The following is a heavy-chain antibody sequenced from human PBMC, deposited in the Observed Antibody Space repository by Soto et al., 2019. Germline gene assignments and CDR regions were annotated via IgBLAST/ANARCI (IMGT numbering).Heavy chain of an antibody. D-gene: IGHD2-15*01. CDR3: ARGRGDSTYLNYFDY. J-gene: IGHJ4*02. Sequence: EVQLVESGGGLVQPGGSLRLSCAASGFTFSSYSMNWVRQAPGKGLEWVSYISSSSSTIYYADSVKGRFTISRDNAKNSLYLQMNSLRAEDTAVYYCARGRGDSTYLNYFDYWGQGTLVTVSS. V-gene: IGHV3-48*01. CDR1: GFTFSSYS. CDR2: ISSSSSTI.